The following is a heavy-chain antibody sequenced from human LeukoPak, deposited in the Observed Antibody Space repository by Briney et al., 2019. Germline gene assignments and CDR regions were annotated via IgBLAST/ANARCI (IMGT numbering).Heavy chain of an antibody. CDR2: IYPGDSGT. CDR1: GYSFNSYW. CDR3: ARWLQSPRVFDF. J-gene: IGHJ4*02. Sequence: GESLQISFKGSGYSFNSYWIGWVRQMPGKGLEWMGIIYPGDSGTRYSPSFEGQVTISADKSISTAYLQWSSLKASDTAMYFCARWLQSPRVFDFWGQGILVTVSS. V-gene: IGHV5-51*01. D-gene: IGHD5-24*01.